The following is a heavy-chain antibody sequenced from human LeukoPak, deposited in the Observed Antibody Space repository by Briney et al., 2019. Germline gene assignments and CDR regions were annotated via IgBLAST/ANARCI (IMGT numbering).Heavy chain of an antibody. CDR3: ARSSGEQPPFDP. J-gene: IGHJ5*02. D-gene: IGHD1-26*01. CDR2: IYSGGST. Sequence: GGSLRLSCAAPGFTVSSNYMSWVRQAPGKGLEWVSVIYSGGSTYYADSVKGRFTISRDNSKNTLYLQMNSLRAKDTAVYYCARSSGEQPPFDPWGQGTLVTVSS. CDR1: GFTVSSNY. V-gene: IGHV3-66*01.